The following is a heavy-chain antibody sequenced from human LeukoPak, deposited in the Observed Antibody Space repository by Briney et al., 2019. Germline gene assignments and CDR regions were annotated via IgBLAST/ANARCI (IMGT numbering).Heavy chain of an antibody. D-gene: IGHD1-1*01. CDR3: AVLYNWNDHDAFDI. CDR1: GYTFTSYD. J-gene: IGHJ3*02. V-gene: IGHV1-8*03. CDR2: MNPNSGNT. Sequence: ASVKVSCKASGYTFTSYDINWVRQATGQGLEWMGWMNPNSGNTGYAQKFQGRVTITRNTSISTAYMELSSLRSEDTAVYYCAVLYNWNDHDAFDIWGQGTMVTVSS.